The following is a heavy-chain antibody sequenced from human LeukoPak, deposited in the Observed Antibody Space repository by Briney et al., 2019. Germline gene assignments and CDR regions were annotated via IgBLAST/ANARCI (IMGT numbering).Heavy chain of an antibody. V-gene: IGHV4-59*08. J-gene: IGHJ1*01. CDR2: IYGIENT. CDR3: AGRGQRYFRD. Sequence: ASETLSLTRSISADSITSGYWSWIRQPPGKGLEWIGYIYGIENTDYNPSLKSRVTISLDTSKNQLSLNLTAVTAADTAVYYCAGRGQRYFRDWGQGTLVTVSS. CDR1: ADSITSGY.